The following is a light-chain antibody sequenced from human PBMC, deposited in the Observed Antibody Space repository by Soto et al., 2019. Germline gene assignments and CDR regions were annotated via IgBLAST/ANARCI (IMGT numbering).Light chain of an antibody. Sequence: DIVMTQSPLSLPVTPGEPASISCRSSQSLLHSNGYNYLDWYLQKPGQSQQLLIYLGSNRASGVPVRFSGSGSVTDFTLKISRLEAEDVGVYYCMQALQSPYTFGQGTKLEIK. V-gene: IGKV2-28*01. CDR2: LGS. J-gene: IGKJ2*01. CDR1: QSLLHSNGYNY. CDR3: MQALQSPYT.